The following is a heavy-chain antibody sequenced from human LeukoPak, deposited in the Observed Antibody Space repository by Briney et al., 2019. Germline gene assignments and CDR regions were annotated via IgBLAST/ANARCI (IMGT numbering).Heavy chain of an antibody. CDR3: ARDALNYGSGSYADY. CDR2: INPSGGST. J-gene: IGHJ4*02. Sequence: ASVKVSCKASGYTFTSYYMHWVRQAPGQGLEWMGIINPSGGSTSYAQKFQGRVTMTRDTSTSTVYMELSSLRSEDTAVYYCARDALNYGSGSYADYWGQGTLVTVSS. V-gene: IGHV1-46*01. CDR1: GYTFTSYY. D-gene: IGHD3-10*01.